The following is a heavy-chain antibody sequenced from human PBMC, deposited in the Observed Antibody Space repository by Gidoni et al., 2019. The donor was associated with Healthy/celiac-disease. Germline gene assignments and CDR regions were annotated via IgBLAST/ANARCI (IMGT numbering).Heavy chain of an antibody. CDR3: ARIVCSGGSCYPSQNDY. CDR1: GGSLRSSSYY. J-gene: IGHJ4*02. V-gene: IGHV4-39*01. CDR2: IYYSGRT. D-gene: IGHD2-15*01. Sequence: QLQLQESGPGLVKPSETLSLTCTVSGGSLRSSSYYWGWIRQPPGKGLEWIGSIYYSGRTYYNPSLKSRVTISVDTSKNQFSLKLSSVTAADTAVYYCARIVCSGGSCYPSQNDYWGQGTLVTVSS.